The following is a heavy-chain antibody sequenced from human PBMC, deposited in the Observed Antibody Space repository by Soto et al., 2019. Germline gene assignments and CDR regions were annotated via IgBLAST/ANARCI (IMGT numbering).Heavy chain of an antibody. CDR3: ARDQGIEDRLFEY. J-gene: IGHJ4*02. D-gene: IGHD6-13*01. CDR1: GYTFTSSY. CDR2: INPSGGST. V-gene: IGHV1-46*01. Sequence: ASVKVSCKASGYTFTSSYMHWVRQAPGQGLEWMGMINPSGGSTTYAQKFQGRVTMTRDTSTSTVYMELSSLRSEDTAVFYCARDQGIEDRLFEYWGQGTLVTVSS.